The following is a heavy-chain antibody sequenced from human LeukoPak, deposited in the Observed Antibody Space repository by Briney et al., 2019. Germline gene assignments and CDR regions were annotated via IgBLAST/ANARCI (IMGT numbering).Heavy chain of an antibody. D-gene: IGHD3-22*01. CDR2: ISYDGSNK. J-gene: IGHJ4*02. Sequence: PGGSLRLSCAASGFTFSSYAMHWVRQAPGKGLEWVAVISYDGSNKYYADSVKGRFTISRDNAKNSLYLQMNSLRAEDTAVYYCARDRDSSGSPTFDYWGQGTLVTVSS. CDR3: ARDRDSSGSPTFDY. V-gene: IGHV3-30-3*01. CDR1: GFTFSSYA.